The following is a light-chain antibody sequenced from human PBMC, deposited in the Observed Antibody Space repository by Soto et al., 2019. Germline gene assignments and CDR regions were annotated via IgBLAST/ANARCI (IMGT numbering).Light chain of an antibody. J-gene: IGKJ1*01. Sequence: DTQMNQSPSSLSASVGDRVTITCRASQSISSYLNWYQQKPGKAPKLLIYAASSLQSGVPSRFSGSGSGTDFTLTISSLQSEEFATYSSQPSDSAPPSASGQGTKEDI. CDR1: QSISSY. CDR2: AAS. V-gene: IGKV1-39*01. CDR3: QPSDSAPPSA.